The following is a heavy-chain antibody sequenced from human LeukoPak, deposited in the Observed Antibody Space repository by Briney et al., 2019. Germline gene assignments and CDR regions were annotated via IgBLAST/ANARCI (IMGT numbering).Heavy chain of an antibody. CDR2: ISYDGSNK. CDR3: AKDYSDSSGYLDY. D-gene: IGHD3-22*01. V-gene: IGHV3-30*18. CDR1: GFTFSSYG. J-gene: IGHJ4*02. Sequence: PGGSLRLSCAASGFTFSSYGMHWVRQAPGKGLEWVAVISYDGSNKYYADSVKGRFTLSRDNSKNTLYLQLNSLRAEDTAVYYCAKDYSDSSGYLDYWGQGTLVTVSS.